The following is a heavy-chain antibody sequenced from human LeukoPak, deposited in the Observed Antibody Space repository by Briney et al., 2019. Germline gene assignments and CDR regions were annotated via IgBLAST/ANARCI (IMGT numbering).Heavy chain of an antibody. V-gene: IGHV4-59*01. Sequence: PSETLSLTCIVSGGSISPYYWSWLRQPPGKGLEWIGYISYSGSTKNNPSFKSRVTISVDTSKNQFSLKLTSVTAADTAVYYCAKEGAESFPDAFDIWGQGTMITVSS. CDR2: ISYSGST. CDR1: GGSISPYY. D-gene: IGHD3-10*01. CDR3: AKEGAESFPDAFDI. J-gene: IGHJ3*02.